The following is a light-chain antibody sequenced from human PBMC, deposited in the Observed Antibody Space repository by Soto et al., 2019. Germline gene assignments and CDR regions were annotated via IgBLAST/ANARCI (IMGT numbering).Light chain of an antibody. Sequence: EIVLTQSPGTLSLSPGERATLSCRASQTVRTNYLAWFQHQPGQAPRLLIYGASSRATGIPERFSGSGSGTDFTLTINRLEPEDFAVYFCQQYSDSPLTFVGGTKVEIQ. J-gene: IGKJ4*01. CDR2: GAS. CDR1: QTVRTNY. V-gene: IGKV3-20*01. CDR3: QQYSDSPLT.